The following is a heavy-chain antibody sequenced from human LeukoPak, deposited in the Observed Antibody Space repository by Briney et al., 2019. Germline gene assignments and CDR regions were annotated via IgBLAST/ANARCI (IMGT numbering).Heavy chain of an antibody. J-gene: IGHJ4*02. D-gene: IGHD6-13*01. CDR1: GFTFSSYA. V-gene: IGHV3-30*04. Sequence: GGSLRLSCAASGFTFSSYAMHWVRQAPGKGLEWVAVISYDGSNKYYADSVKGRFTISRDNSKNTLYLQMNSLRPEDTAVYYCARDDYSSSWLEFDYWGQGTLVTVSS. CDR2: ISYDGSNK. CDR3: ARDDYSSSWLEFDY.